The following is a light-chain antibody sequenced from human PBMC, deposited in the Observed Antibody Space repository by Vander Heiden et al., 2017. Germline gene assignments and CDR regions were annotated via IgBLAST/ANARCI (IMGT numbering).Light chain of an antibody. CDR3: QQYGSSPHT. CDR2: GAS. Sequence: EIVLTPSPGTLSLSPGERATLSCRASQSVSSSYLAWYQQKPGQAPRLLIYGASSRAAGIPDRFSGSGSGTDFTLTISRLEPEDFAVYYCQQYGSSPHTFGGGTKVEIK. J-gene: IGKJ4*01. V-gene: IGKV3-20*01. CDR1: QSVSSSY.